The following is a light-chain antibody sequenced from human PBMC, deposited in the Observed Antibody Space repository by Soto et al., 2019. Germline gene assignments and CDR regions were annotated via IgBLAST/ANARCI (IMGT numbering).Light chain of an antibody. V-gene: IGKV1-12*01. CDR3: QRYNDYQYI. CDR1: QGISSW. J-gene: IGKJ2*01. Sequence: DTQMTQSPSSVSASVGDRVTITCRASQGISSWLAWYQQKPGKAPNLLIYAASRLQSGVPSRFSGSGSGTDFTLTISSLQPEDFATYYCQRYNDYQYIFGQGTKLEIK. CDR2: AAS.